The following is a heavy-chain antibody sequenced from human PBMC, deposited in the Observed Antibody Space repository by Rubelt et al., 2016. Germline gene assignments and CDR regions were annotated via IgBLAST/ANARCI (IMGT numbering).Heavy chain of an antibody. Sequence: EVQLVESGGGLVQPGGSLRLSCAASGFTFSSYSMKWVRQAPGKGLEWVSYISDSGETIYYADSVKGRFTISRDNAKNSLYLQMNSLRAEDTAVYYCARENTGRGGFDYWGQGTLVTVSS. V-gene: IGHV3-48*04. CDR2: ISDSGETI. CDR3: ARENTGRGGFDY. J-gene: IGHJ4*02. D-gene: IGHD1-1*01. CDR1: GFTFSSYS.